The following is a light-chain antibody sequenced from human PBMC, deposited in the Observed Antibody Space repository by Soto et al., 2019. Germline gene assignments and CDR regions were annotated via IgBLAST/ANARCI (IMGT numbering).Light chain of an antibody. CDR2: DVS. V-gene: IGLV2-14*01. CDR1: SSDIGAYNY. CDR3: SSNTSSATYV. J-gene: IGLJ1*01. Sequence: QSALTQPASVSGSPGQSITISCTGTSSDIGAYNYVSWYQQHPGKAPKLMIYDVSNRPSGLSNRFSGSKSGNTASLTISGLQAEDEADYYCSSNTSSATYVFGTGTKVTVL.